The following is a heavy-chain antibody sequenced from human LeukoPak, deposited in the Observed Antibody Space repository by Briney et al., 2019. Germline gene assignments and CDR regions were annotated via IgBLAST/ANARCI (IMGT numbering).Heavy chain of an antibody. J-gene: IGHJ6*03. V-gene: IGHV4-34*01. D-gene: IGHD3-10*01. CDR1: GGSFSGYY. Sequence: SETLSLTCAVYGGSFSGYYWSWVRQPPGKGLEWDGEIKHSGRTNYNPSLKSRVTISVDTSKNQFSLTLSSVTAADTAVYYCARGTMVRGVIILKKYYYYYMDVWGKGTTVTVSS. CDR2: IKHSGRT. CDR3: ARGTMVRGVIILKKYYYYYMDV.